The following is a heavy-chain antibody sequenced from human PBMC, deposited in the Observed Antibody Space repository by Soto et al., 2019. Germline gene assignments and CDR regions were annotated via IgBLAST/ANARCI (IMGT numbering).Heavy chain of an antibody. CDR1: GFTFGDYA. J-gene: IGHJ4*02. D-gene: IGHD3-22*01. V-gene: IGHV3-49*03. Sequence: GGSLRLSCTASGFTFGDYAVSWFRQAPGKGLEWVGFIRSKAYGGTTEYAASVKGRFTISRDDSKSIAYLQMNSLKTEDTAVYYCTRGYYDSSGYYSFDYWGQGTLVTVSS. CDR3: TRGYYDSSGYYSFDY. CDR2: IRSKAYGGTT.